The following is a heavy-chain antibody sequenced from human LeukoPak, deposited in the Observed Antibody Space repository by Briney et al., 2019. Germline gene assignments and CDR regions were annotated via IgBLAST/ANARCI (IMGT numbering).Heavy chain of an antibody. J-gene: IGHJ4*02. Sequence: PGGSLRLSCAASGFTFSSYWMSWVRQAPGKGLEWVANIKQDGSEKYYVDSVKGRFTISRDNAKNSLYLQMNSLRAEDTAVYYCAGDEDGYSSSSADYWGQGTLVTVSS. D-gene: IGHD6-6*01. CDR2: IKQDGSEK. V-gene: IGHV3-7*01. CDR3: AGDEDGYSSSSADY. CDR1: GFTFSSYW.